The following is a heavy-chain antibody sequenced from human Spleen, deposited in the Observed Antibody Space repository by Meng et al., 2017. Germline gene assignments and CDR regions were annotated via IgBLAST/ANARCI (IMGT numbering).Heavy chain of an antibody. J-gene: IGHJ4*02. V-gene: IGHV3-30*01. D-gene: IGHD6-13*01. CDR2: ISYDGSNK. Sequence: GGSLRLSCAASGFTFSSYAMHWVRQAPGKGLEWVAVISYDGSNKYYADSVKGRFTISRDNSKNTLYLQMNSLRAEDTAVYYCARETAGTKFDYWGQGTLVTVSS. CDR1: GFTFSSYA. CDR3: ARETAGTKFDY.